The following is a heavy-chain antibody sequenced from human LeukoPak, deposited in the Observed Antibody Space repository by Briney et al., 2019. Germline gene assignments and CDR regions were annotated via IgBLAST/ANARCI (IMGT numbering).Heavy chain of an antibody. J-gene: IGHJ5*02. CDR2: IYYTGNT. D-gene: IGHD4-11*01. CDR1: GGSITSSNW. V-gene: IGHV4-4*02. CDR3: AKSNAWDWFDP. Sequence: SETLSLTCAVSGGSITSSNWWGWVRQPPGKGLEWIGEIYYTGNTNYNPSLKSRVTISVDKSNNQFSLNLSSVTAADTAVYYCAKSNAWDWFDPWGQGTLVTVSS.